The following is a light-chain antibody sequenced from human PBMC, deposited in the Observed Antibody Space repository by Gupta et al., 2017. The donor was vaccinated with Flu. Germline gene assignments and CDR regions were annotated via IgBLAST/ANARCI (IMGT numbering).Light chain of an antibody. J-gene: IGKJ1*01. CDR3: QQYDSTPST. CDR1: QSVLSSSKDKNY. V-gene: IGKV4-1*01. Sequence: SLGERATINCKSSQSVLSSSKDKNYLAWYQQKSGQPPKLLIYWASTRESGVPDRFRGSGSGTDFTLTISSLQAEDVAVYYCQQYDSTPSTFGQGTKVEIK. CDR2: WAS.